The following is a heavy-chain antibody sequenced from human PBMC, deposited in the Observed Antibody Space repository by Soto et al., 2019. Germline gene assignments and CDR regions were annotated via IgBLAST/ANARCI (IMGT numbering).Heavy chain of an antibody. V-gene: IGHV3-23*01. CDR1: GFTFSSYA. Sequence: PGGSLRLSCAASGFTFSSYAMSWVRQAPGKGLEWVSAISGSGGSTYYADSVKGRFTISRDNSKNTLYLQMNSLRAEDTAVYYCAKDKAMIVVIITRGGAFDIWGQGTMVTVSS. D-gene: IGHD3-22*01. CDR3: AKDKAMIVVIITRGGAFDI. CDR2: ISGSGGST. J-gene: IGHJ3*02.